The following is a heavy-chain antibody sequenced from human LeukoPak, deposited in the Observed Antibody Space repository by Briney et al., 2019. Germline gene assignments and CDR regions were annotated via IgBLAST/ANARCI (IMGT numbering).Heavy chain of an antibody. CDR1: GGSISSGGYY. V-gene: IGHV4-31*03. CDR2: IYYSGST. J-gene: IGHJ5*02. CDR3: AREISGYSGNWFDP. D-gene: IGHD5-12*01. Sequence: SETLSLTCTVSGGSISSGGYYWSWIRQHPGKGLEWIGYIYYSGSTYYNPSLKSRVTISVDTSKNQFSLKLSSVTAADTAVYYCAREISGYSGNWFDPWGQGTLVTVSS.